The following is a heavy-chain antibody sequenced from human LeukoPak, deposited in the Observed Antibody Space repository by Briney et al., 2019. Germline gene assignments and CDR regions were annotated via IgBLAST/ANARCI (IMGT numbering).Heavy chain of an antibody. CDR2: INPSGGST. V-gene: IGHV1-46*01. D-gene: IGHD3-22*01. CDR1: EYTFTSYY. Sequence: ASVKVSFKASEYTFTSYYMHWVRQVPGQGLEWMGIINPSGGSTSYAQKFQGRVTMTRDTSISTAYMELSRLRSDDTAVYYCARDPTLYYYDSSGPGYAFDIWGQGTMVTVSS. J-gene: IGHJ3*02. CDR3: ARDPTLYYYDSSGPGYAFDI.